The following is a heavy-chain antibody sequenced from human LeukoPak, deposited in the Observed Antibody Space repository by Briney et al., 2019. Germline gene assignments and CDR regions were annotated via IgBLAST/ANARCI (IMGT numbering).Heavy chain of an antibody. J-gene: IGHJ4*02. D-gene: IGHD6-19*01. CDR2: MNPKSGNT. CDR1: GYTFTSYD. Sequence: GASVKVSCKASGYTFTSYDINWVRQATGQGLEWMGWMNPKSGNTGYAQKFQGRVTMTRNTSISTAYMELSSLRSEDTAVYYCASGYSSGWFPFDYWGQGTLVTVSS. CDR3: ASGYSSGWFPFDY. V-gene: IGHV1-8*01.